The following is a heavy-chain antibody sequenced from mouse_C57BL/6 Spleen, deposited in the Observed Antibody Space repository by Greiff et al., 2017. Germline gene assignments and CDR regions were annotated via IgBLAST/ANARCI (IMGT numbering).Heavy chain of an antibody. D-gene: IGHD1-1*01. CDR3: ARITTVVAPYGMDY. CDR2: IYPRSGNT. Sequence: QVQLQQSGAELARPGASVKLSCKASGYTFTSYGISWVKQRTGQGLEWIGEIYPRSGNTYYNEKFKGKASLTADKSSSTAYMELRSLTSEDSAVYFCARITTVVAPYGMDYWGQGTSVTVSS. J-gene: IGHJ4*01. V-gene: IGHV1-81*01. CDR1: GYTFTSYG.